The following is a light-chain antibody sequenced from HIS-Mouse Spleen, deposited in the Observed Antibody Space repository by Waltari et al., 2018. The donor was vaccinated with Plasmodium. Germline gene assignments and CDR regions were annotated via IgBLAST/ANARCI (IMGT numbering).Light chain of an antibody. CDR3: CSYAGSSTWV. J-gene: IGLJ3*02. Sequence: QSALTQPASVSGSPGQSTTISCPGTSRDVGSYNLVSWYQQHPGKAPKLMIYEGSKRPSGVSNRFSGSKSGNTASLTISGLQAEDEADYYCCSYAGSSTWVFGGGTKLTVL. V-gene: IGLV2-23*01. CDR1: SRDVGSYNL. CDR2: EGS.